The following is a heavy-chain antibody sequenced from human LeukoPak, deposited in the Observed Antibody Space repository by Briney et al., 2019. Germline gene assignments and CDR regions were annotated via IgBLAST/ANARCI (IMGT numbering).Heavy chain of an antibody. J-gene: IGHJ4*02. Sequence: PSETLSLTCTVSGGSISSGGYYWSWIRQHPGKGLEWIGYIYYSGSTYYNPSLKGRVTISVDTSKNQFSLKLSSVTAADTAVYYCARGRYCSSTSCYGLNDYWGQGTLVTVSS. CDR3: ARGRYCSSTSCYGLNDY. CDR1: GGSISSGGYY. V-gene: IGHV4-31*03. D-gene: IGHD2-2*01. CDR2: IYYSGST.